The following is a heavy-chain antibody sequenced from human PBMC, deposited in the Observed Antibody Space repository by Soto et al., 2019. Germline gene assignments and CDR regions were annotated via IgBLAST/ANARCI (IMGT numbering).Heavy chain of an antibody. CDR3: ARGLYCSGGSCRPDDY. D-gene: IGHD2-15*01. CDR2: MNPNSGNT. V-gene: IGHV1-8*01. CDR1: GYTFTSYD. J-gene: IGHJ4*02. Sequence: VKVSCKASGYTFTSYDINWVRQATGQGLEWMGWMNPNSGNTGYAQKFQGRVTMTRNTSISTAYMELSSLRSEDTAVYYCARGLYCSGGSCRPDDYWGQGTLVTVSS.